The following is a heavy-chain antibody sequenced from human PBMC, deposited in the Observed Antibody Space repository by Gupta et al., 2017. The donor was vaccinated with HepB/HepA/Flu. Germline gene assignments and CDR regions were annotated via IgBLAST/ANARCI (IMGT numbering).Heavy chain of an antibody. Sequence: QVQLQQWGAGLFKPSETLSLTCSVYGGSFTGYHWSWIRQPPGKGLEWIGEINHSGSTNYNPSLKSRDTISVDTSKTQFALKLSSVTAADTAVYDCRLKTGTDVGGYYYYGMDVGGQGTTVTVSS. CDR3: RLKTGTDVGGYYYYGMDV. CDR1: GGSFTGYH. D-gene: IGHD1-1*01. V-gene: IGHV4-34*01. J-gene: IGHJ6*02. CDR2: INHSGST.